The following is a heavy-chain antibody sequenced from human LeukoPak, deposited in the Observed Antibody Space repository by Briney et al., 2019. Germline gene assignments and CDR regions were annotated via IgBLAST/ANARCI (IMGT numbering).Heavy chain of an antibody. J-gene: IGHJ4*02. CDR3: ARYSSSWYDY. CDR2: INHSGST. CDR1: GGPFSGYY. Sequence: SETLSLTCAVYGGPFSGYYWSWIRQPPGKGLEWIGEINHSGSTNYNPSLKSRVTISVDTSKNQFSLKLSSVTAADTAVYYCARYSSSWYDYWGQGTLVTVSS. D-gene: IGHD6-13*01. V-gene: IGHV4-34*01.